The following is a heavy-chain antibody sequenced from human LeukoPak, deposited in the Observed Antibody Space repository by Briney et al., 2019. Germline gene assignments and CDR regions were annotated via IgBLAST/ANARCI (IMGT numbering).Heavy chain of an antibody. CDR3: ARGSGSSQYYFDY. D-gene: IGHD3-10*01. V-gene: IGHV3-33*01. CDR1: GFTFSSYG. CDR2: IRYDGSNK. Sequence: PGGSLRLSCAAPGFTFSSYGMHWVRQAPGKGLEWVAVIRYDGSNKYYADSVKGRFTISRDNSKNTLYLQMNSLRAEDTAVYYCARGSGSSQYYFDYWGQGTLVTVSS. J-gene: IGHJ4*02.